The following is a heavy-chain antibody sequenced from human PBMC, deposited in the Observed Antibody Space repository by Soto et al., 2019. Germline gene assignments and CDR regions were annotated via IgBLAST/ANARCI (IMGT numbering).Heavy chain of an antibody. CDR1: GYTFTSYD. Sequence: QVQLVQSGAEVKKPGASVKVSCKASGYTFTSYDINWVRQATGQGLEWVGWMNPNSGNTGYAQKLQGRGARARNHSISTADLGLSGRRSEGTAVYDCARGSGYAHTFDYWGQGTLVTVSS. D-gene: IGHD5-12*01. J-gene: IGHJ4*02. V-gene: IGHV1-8*01. CDR2: MNPNSGNT. CDR3: ARGSGYAHTFDY.